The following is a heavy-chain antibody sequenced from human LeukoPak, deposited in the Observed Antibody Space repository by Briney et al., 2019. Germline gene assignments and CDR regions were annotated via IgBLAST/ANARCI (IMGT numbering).Heavy chain of an antibody. CDR2: ISSSSSYI. Sequence: GGSLRLSCAASGFTFSSYSMNWVRQAPGKGLEWVSSISSSSSYIYYADSVKGRFTISRDNAKNSLYLQMNSLRAEDTAVYYCAKDLGRYRNNYFDYWGQGTLVTVSS. CDR1: GFTFSSYS. V-gene: IGHV3-21*04. J-gene: IGHJ4*02. D-gene: IGHD1-26*01. CDR3: AKDLGRYRNNYFDY.